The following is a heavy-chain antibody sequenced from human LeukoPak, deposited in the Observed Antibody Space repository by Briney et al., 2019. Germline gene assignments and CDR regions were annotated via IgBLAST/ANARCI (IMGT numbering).Heavy chain of an antibody. CDR3: ARDDRANGSGPDI. Sequence: SETLSLTCTVSGGSISSSSYYWGWIRQPPGKGLEWIGSIYYSGSTYYNPSLKSRVTISEDTSKNRFSLKLSSVTAADTAVYYCARDDRANGSGPDIWGQGTMVTVSS. CDR2: IYYSGST. D-gene: IGHD3-10*01. V-gene: IGHV4-39*07. J-gene: IGHJ3*02. CDR1: GGSISSSSYY.